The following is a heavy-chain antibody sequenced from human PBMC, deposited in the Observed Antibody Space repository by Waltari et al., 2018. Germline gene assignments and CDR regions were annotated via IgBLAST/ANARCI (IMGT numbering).Heavy chain of an antibody. Sequence: QVQLQESGPGLVKPSETLSLTCTVPGGPISRYYWSWIPQPPRQGLEWIGYIYYSGSTNYNPSLKSRVTISVDTSKNQFSLKLSSVTAADTAVYYCARTQRGYSYGYSYSYGMDVWGQGTTVTVSS. CDR3: ARTQRGYSYGYSYSYGMDV. CDR1: GGPISRYY. V-gene: IGHV4-59*01. J-gene: IGHJ6*02. CDR2: IYYSGST. D-gene: IGHD5-18*01.